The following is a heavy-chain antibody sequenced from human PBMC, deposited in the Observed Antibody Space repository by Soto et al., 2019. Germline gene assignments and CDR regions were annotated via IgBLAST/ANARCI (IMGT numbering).Heavy chain of an antibody. J-gene: IGHJ5*02. V-gene: IGHV4-59*01. D-gene: IGHD5-12*01. CDR3: ARGVATIGP. Sequence: QGQLQASGPRLVKPSETLSLTCTVSGDSISSYYWTWIRQPPGKGLEWIWYIYYSGSTNYNPSLKSRVTISVDTSKHQLSLQLTSVTAAHTAVYYCARGVATIGPWGQGTLVTVSS. CDR1: GDSISSYY. CDR2: IYYSGST.